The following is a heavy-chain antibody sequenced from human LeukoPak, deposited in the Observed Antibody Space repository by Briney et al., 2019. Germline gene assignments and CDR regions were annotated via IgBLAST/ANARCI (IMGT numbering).Heavy chain of an antibody. CDR3: ARSLKMAYSWLDP. Sequence: SETLSLTCTVSDGSISNYYWNWIRQPAGKGLEWIGRIYTSGTTNYNPSLKTRVTISLDKSKNQFSLKLSSVTAADTAVYYCARSLKMAYSWLDPWGQGAQVTVSS. CDR2: IYTSGTT. CDR1: DGSISNYY. D-gene: IGHD4-11*01. J-gene: IGHJ5*02. V-gene: IGHV4-4*07.